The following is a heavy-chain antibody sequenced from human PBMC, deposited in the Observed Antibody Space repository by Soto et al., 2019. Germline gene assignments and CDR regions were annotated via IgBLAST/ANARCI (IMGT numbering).Heavy chain of an antibody. Sequence: PSETLCLTCAVSGGSISSSNWWSWVRQPPGKGLEWIGEIYHSGSTNYNPSLKSRVIISVDKSKNQFSLKLSSVTAADTAVYYCARDTADSSGYRFDPWGQGTLVTVSS. D-gene: IGHD3-22*01. CDR2: IYHSGST. CDR3: ARDTADSSGYRFDP. V-gene: IGHV4-4*02. J-gene: IGHJ5*02. CDR1: GGSISSSNW.